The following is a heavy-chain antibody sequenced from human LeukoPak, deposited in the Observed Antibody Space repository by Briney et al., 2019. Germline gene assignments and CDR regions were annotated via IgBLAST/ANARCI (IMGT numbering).Heavy chain of an antibody. Sequence: PSETLSLTCAVSGYSISSGYYWGWIRQPPGKGLEWIGSIYHSGSTYYNPSLKSRVTISVDTSKNQFSLKLSSVTAADTAVYYCATLVAATSAPEAHYYYMDVWGKGTTVTVSS. V-gene: IGHV4-38-2*01. J-gene: IGHJ6*03. D-gene: IGHD2-15*01. CDR3: ATLVAATSAPEAHYYYMDV. CDR2: IYHSGST. CDR1: GYSISSGYY.